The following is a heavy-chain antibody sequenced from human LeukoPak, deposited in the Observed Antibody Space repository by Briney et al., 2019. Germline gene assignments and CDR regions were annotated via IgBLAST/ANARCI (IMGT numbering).Heavy chain of an antibody. D-gene: IGHD2-8*01. CDR1: GFTFSSYS. CDR2: ISSSSYI. V-gene: IGHV3-21*01. Sequence: KPGGPLRLSCAASGFTFSSYSMNWVRQAPGKGLEWVSSISSSSYIYYADSVKGRFTISRDNAKNSLYLQMNSLRAEDTAVYYCARRDIVLMVYATDAFDIWGQGTMVTVSS. J-gene: IGHJ3*02. CDR3: ARRDIVLMVYATDAFDI.